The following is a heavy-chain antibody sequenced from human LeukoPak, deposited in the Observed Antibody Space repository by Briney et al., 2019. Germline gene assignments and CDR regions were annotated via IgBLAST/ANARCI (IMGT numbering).Heavy chain of an antibody. Sequence: GGSLRLSCAASRFTFSNYAMSWVRQAPGKGLEWVSNISGSGGSIYYADSVKGRFTISRDNSKNTLHLQMNSLRAEDTAVYYCAKSAYYDSSGFYREYYFDYWGQGTLVTVSS. CDR2: ISGSGGSI. CDR1: RFTFSNYA. CDR3: AKSAYYDSSGFYREYYFDY. J-gene: IGHJ4*02. D-gene: IGHD3-22*01. V-gene: IGHV3-23*01.